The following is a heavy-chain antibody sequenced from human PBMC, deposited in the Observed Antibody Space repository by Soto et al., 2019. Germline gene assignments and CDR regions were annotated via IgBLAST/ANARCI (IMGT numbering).Heavy chain of an antibody. D-gene: IGHD2-15*01. CDR3: ARDLMVVAATPDYYGMDV. CDR2: MNPNSGNT. V-gene: IGHV1-8*01. J-gene: IGHJ6*02. Sequence: QVQLVQTRAEVKKPGASVKVSCKASGYTFTSYDINWVRQATGQGLEWTGWMNPNSGNTGYAQKFQGRVTMTRNTSISTAYMELSSLRSEDTAVYYCARDLMVVAATPDYYGMDVWGQGTTVTVSS. CDR1: GYTFTSYD.